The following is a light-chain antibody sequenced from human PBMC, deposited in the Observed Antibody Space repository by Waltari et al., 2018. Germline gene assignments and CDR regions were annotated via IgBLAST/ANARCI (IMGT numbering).Light chain of an antibody. CDR3: HQYNDGPPFN. Sequence: DIQMTQSPSSLSASVGDRVTITCRASESISSYSNWYQQKPGKAPKLLVYAASSLQSGVPARFSGSGSGTEFTLTISSLQSEDFAVYYCHQYNDGPPFNFGQGTKLEIK. V-gene: IGKV1-39*01. CDR1: ESISSY. J-gene: IGKJ2*01. CDR2: AAS.